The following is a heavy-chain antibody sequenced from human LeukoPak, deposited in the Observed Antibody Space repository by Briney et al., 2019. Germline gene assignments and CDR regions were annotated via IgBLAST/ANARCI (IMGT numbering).Heavy chain of an antibody. CDR3: ARSDGYGFVDI. D-gene: IGHD3-10*01. CDR2: NYCSGST. CDR1: GPPISSCSNY. J-gene: IGHJ3*02. Sequence: PSETLTLPCSVSGPPISSCSNYWGWIPQPPGKTREGIVSNYCSGSTYENSSLQSRVIIIIDKPKNHFSVTLSSVTAADTAVYYCARSDGYGFVDIWGKGTMVTVSS. V-gene: IGHV4-39*07.